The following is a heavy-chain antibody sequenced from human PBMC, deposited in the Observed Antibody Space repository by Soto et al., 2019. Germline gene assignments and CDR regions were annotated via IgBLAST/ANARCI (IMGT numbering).Heavy chain of an antibody. J-gene: IGHJ3*02. D-gene: IGHD4-17*01. Sequence: EVQLLESGGGLVQPGGSLRLSCAASGFTFSSYAMSWVRQAPGKGLEWVSAISGSGGSTYYADSVKGRFTISRDNSKNTLYLQMNSLGAEDTAVYYCAKDQKTTVTWEGAFDIWGQGTMVTVSS. CDR2: ISGSGGST. CDR3: AKDQKTTVTWEGAFDI. V-gene: IGHV3-23*01. CDR1: GFTFSSYA.